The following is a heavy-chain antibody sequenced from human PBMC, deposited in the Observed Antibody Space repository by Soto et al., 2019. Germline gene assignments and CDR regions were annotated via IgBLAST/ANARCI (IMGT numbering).Heavy chain of an antibody. Sequence: PGGSLRLSCAASGFTFSSYDMHWVRQATGKGLEWVSAIGTAGDTYYPGSVKGRFTISRENAKNSLYLQMNSLRAEDTAVYYCARGVLGSSWSREIDYWGQGTLVTVSS. J-gene: IGHJ4*02. V-gene: IGHV3-13*01. D-gene: IGHD6-13*01. CDR3: ARGVLGSSWSREIDY. CDR1: GFTFSSYD. CDR2: IGTAGDT.